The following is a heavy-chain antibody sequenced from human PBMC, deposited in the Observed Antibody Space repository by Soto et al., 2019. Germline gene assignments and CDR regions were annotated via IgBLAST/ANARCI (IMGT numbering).Heavy chain of an antibody. CDR1: GYTFTSYY. D-gene: IGHD6-19*01. V-gene: IGHV1-46*01. CDR2: INPSGGST. CDR3: ARGVEMAAHFDY. Sequence: ASVKVSCKASGYTFTSYYIHWVRQAPGQGLEWMGIINPSGGSTSYAQKFQGRVTMTRDTSTSTVYMKLSSLGSEDTAVYYCARGVEMAAHFDYCGQGTLVTVSS. J-gene: IGHJ4*02.